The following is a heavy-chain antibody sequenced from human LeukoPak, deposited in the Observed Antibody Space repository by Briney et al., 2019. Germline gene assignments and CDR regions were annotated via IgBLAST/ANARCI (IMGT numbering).Heavy chain of an antibody. CDR3: ARSDTSGSYRGGRNWFDP. CDR1: GGSISSSSYC. CDR2: IYYSEST. V-gene: IGHV4-39*07. D-gene: IGHD3-10*01. J-gene: IGHJ5*02. Sequence: ETLSLTCTVSGGSISSSSYCWGWIRQPPGKGLEWIGSIYYSESTYYNPSLESRVTISVDTSKNQFSLKLRSVTAADTAFYYCARSDTSGSYRGGRNWFDPWGQGTLVTVSS.